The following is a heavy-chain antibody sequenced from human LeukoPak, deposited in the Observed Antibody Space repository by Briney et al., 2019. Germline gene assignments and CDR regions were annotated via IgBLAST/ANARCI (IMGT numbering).Heavy chain of an antibody. Sequence: SETLSLTCAVHGYSLTNHYWIWIRQPPGKGLEWIAEVLHTGSTNYNPSLKSRVTISVDTSKNQFSLKLSSVTAADTAVYYCARGRRPITMVRGVKNWFDPWGQGTLVTVSS. CDR3: ARGRRPITMVRGVKNWFDP. D-gene: IGHD3-10*01. V-gene: IGHV4-34*12. CDR1: GYSLTNHY. J-gene: IGHJ5*02. CDR2: VLHTGST.